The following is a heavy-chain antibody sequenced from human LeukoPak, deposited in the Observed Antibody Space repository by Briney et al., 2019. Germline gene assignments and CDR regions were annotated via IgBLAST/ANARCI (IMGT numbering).Heavy chain of an antibody. Sequence: GGSLRLSCAASGFTFSSYEMNWVRQAPGKGLEWVSFISSSGSTMYYADSVKGRFTIPRDNAKNSLYLQLNSLRAEDTAVYYCARGTRYYYDSRGYSFLENWGQGTLVTVSS. CDR1: GFTFSSYE. CDR3: ARGTRYYYDSRGYSFLEN. D-gene: IGHD3-22*01. CDR2: ISSSGSTM. J-gene: IGHJ4*02. V-gene: IGHV3-48*03.